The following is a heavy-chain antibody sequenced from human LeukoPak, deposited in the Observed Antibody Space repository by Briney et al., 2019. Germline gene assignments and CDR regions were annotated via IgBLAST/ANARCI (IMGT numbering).Heavy chain of an antibody. CDR2: IYSGGST. J-gene: IGHJ3*02. CDR3: ARDYYYDSSGGSGAFDI. Sequence: GGSLRLSCAASGFTVSSNYMSWVRQAPGKGLEWVSVIYSGGSTYYADSVKGQFTISRDNSKNTLYLQMNSLRAEDTAVYYCARDYYYDSSGGSGAFDIWGQGTMVTVSS. V-gene: IGHV3-66*02. CDR1: GFTVSSNY. D-gene: IGHD3-22*01.